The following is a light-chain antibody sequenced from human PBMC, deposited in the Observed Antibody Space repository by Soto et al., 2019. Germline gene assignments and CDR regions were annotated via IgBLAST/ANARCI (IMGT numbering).Light chain of an antibody. CDR1: QSVSSY. CDR3: QQRSNWPRFT. Sequence: EIVLTQSPATLSLSPGERATLSCRASQSVSSYLAWYQQKPGQAPRLLIYDASNRATGIPARFSGSGSGTYFTLTISSLEPEAFAVYYCQQRSNWPRFTFGPGTKVDIK. CDR2: DAS. V-gene: IGKV3-11*01. J-gene: IGKJ3*01.